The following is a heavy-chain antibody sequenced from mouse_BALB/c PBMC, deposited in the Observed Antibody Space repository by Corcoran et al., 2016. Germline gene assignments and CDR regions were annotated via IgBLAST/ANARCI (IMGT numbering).Heavy chain of an antibody. J-gene: IGHJ4*01. CDR3: ARRAGGNYYGSSYAMDD. Sequence: QVTLKESGPGILQPSQTLSLTCSFSGVSLSTSGMGVSWIRQPSGKGLEWLAHLYWDDDKRYNPSLKSRLTISKDTSSNHVFLKITSVDTADTATYYCARRAGGNYYGSSYAMDDWGQGTSVTVSS. CDR1: GVSLSTSGMG. D-gene: IGHD1-1*01. CDR2: LYWDDDK. V-gene: IGHV8-12*01.